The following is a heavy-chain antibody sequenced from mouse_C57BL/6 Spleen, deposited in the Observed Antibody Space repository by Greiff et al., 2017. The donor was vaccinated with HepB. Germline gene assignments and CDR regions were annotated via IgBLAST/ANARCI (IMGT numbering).Heavy chain of an antibody. CDR2: IDPSDSYT. V-gene: IGHV1-59*01. J-gene: IGHJ1*03. D-gene: IGHD1-1*01. CDR1: GYTFTSYW. CDR3: ARSDITTVAVGDFDV. Sequence: QVQLKQPGAELVRPGTSVKLSCKASGYTFTSYWMHWVKQRPGQGLEWIGVIDPSDSYTNYNQKFKGKATLTVDTSSSTAYMQLSSLTSEDSAVYYCARSDITTVAVGDFDVWGTGTTVTVSS.